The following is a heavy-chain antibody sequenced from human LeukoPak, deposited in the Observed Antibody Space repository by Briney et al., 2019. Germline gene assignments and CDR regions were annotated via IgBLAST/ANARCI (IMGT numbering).Heavy chain of an antibody. D-gene: IGHD1-26*01. CDR2: ISTYNGNT. V-gene: IGHV1-18*01. Sequence: ASVKVSCKASGYSFTSNDISWVRQAPGQGLEWMGWISTYNGNTHYAQKFQGRVTMITDTSTTTAYMELRSLRSDDTAVYYCARGASGSYWGQGTLVTASS. J-gene: IGHJ4*02. CDR3: ARGASGSY. CDR1: GYSFTSND.